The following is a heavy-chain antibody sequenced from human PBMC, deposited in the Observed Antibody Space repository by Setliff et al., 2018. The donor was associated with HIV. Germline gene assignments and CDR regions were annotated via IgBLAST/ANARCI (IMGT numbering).Heavy chain of an antibody. Sequence: PSETLSLTCAVYGGSFSGYYWTWIRQPPGKGLEWIGEITHSGSTNYNPPLETRVTISVDTSKNQSSLKLSSVTAADTAVYYCAKGVAGLQYYYYYMDVWGKGTTVTVSS. D-gene: IGHD6-19*01. CDR1: GGSFSGYY. CDR3: AKGVAGLQYYYYYMDV. V-gene: IGHV4-34*01. J-gene: IGHJ6*03. CDR2: ITHSGST.